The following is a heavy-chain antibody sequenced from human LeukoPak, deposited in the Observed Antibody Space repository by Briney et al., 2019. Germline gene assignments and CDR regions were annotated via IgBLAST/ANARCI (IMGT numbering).Heavy chain of an antibody. Sequence: SETLSLTCAVSGGSINSGHHSWSWLRQPPGKGLEWIGYIYQRGTTFYNSSLKSRVAISIDGSNNRFSLKLNSVTAADMAVYYCARCFMESSYVMTGRYFDLWGRGTLVSVSS. D-gene: IGHD3-16*01. J-gene: IGHJ2*01. CDR2: IYQRGTT. CDR3: ARCFMESSYVMTGRYFDL. CDR1: GGSINSGHHS. V-gene: IGHV4-30-2*01.